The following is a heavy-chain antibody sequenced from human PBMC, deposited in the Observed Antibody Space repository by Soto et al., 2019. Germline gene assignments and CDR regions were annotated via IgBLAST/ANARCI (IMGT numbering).Heavy chain of an antibody. D-gene: IGHD3-22*01. CDR1: VLTFSSYA. CDR2: ISGSGGST. J-gene: IGHJ4*02. V-gene: IGHV3-23*01. Sequence: PGGSMRLSSAASVLTFSSYAMNWVRQDQGKGLEWVSAISGSGGSTYYTDSVKGRFTISRDNSKNTLYLQMKSLRAEDTAVYYCAKDGYYYDSSGYFDYWGQGTLVTVSS. CDR3: AKDGYYYDSSGYFDY.